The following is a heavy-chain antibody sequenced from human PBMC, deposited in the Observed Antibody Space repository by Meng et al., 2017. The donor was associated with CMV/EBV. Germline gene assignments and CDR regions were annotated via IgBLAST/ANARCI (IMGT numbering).Heavy chain of an antibody. Sequence: GESLKISCAASGFTFSSYGMHWVRQAPGTGLEWVAVIWYDGSNKYYADSVKGRFTISRDNSKNTLYLQMNSLRAEDTAVYYCAKNVGPAAIGYYYYYGMDVWGQGTTVTVSS. J-gene: IGHJ6*02. V-gene: IGHV3-33*06. CDR2: IWYDGSNK. CDR3: AKNVGPAAIGYYYYYGMDV. CDR1: GFTFSSYG. D-gene: IGHD2-2*02.